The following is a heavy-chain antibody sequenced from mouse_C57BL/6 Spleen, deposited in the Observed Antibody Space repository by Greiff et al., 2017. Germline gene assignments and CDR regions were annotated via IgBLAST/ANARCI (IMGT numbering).Heavy chain of an antibody. CDR1: GYTFTSYW. CDR3: ARGGNCGDYAMDY. CDR2: IDPSDSET. J-gene: IGHJ4*01. V-gene: IGHV1-52*01. D-gene: IGHD2-1*01. Sequence: VQLQQPGAELVRPGSSVKLSCKASGYTFTSYWMHWVKQRPIQGLEWIGNIDPSDSETHYNQKFKDKATLTVDKSSSTAYMQLSSLTTADSAVYDGARGGNCGDYAMDYWGKGTSVTVSS.